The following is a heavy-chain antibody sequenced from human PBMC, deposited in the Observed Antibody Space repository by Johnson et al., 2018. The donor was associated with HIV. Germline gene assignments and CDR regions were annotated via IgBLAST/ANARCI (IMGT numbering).Heavy chain of an antibody. D-gene: IGHD6-13*01. V-gene: IGHV3-30*04. J-gene: IGHJ3*02. CDR2: ISYDGSEK. Sequence: VQLVESGGGLVQPGGSLRLSCAASGFTFSSYAMHWVRQAPGKGLEWVAVISYDGSEKYYVASVRGRFTISRDNAKNSLSLQMNSLRAEDTAMYYCARGYSSSSDDAFDIWGQGTLVTVSS. CDR1: GFTFSSYA. CDR3: ARGYSSSSDDAFDI.